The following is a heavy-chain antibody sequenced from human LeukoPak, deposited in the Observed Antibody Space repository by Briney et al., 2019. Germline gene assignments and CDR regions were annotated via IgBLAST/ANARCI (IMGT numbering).Heavy chain of an antibody. CDR2: INSDGSST. D-gene: IGHD3-3*01. Sequence: GGSLRLSCAASGFTFSSYWMHWVRQAPGKGLVWVSGINSDGSSTSYADSVKGRFTISRDNAKNMLYLQMNSLRAEDTAVYYCARDGPGHITIFGVVNYWGQGTLVTVSS. J-gene: IGHJ4*02. V-gene: IGHV3-74*01. CDR3: ARDGPGHITIFGVVNY. CDR1: GFTFSSYW.